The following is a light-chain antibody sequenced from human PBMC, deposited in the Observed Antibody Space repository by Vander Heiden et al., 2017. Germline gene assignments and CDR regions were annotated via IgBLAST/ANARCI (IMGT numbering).Light chain of an antibody. CDR3: QQNYSTYT. CDR1: QSVVYRSNNENH. V-gene: IGKV4-1*01. J-gene: IGKJ3*01. Sequence: DIVMTLSVDSWPVSLGGRATISCNTSQSVVYRSNNENHLAWYQQRPGQPPTLLMYWASTRASGVPDRFSGSGSGKDFTLTSSSLQAEDVAVYYCQQNYSTYTFGHGTKVDIK. CDR2: WAS.